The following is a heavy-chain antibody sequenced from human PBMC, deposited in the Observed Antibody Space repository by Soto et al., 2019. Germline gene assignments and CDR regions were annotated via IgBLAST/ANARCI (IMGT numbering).Heavy chain of an antibody. Sequence: SETLSLTCTVSRGSISSYYWSWIRQPPGKGPEWIGYVYHSGTTNYNPSLESRVTISLDTSKNQFSLKLNSVAAADTAVYYCTTDGYYYDSSGYFWGQGTLVTVSS. J-gene: IGHJ4*02. CDR2: VYHSGTT. D-gene: IGHD3-22*01. CDR3: TTDGYYYDSSGYF. V-gene: IGHV4-59*01. CDR1: RGSISSYY.